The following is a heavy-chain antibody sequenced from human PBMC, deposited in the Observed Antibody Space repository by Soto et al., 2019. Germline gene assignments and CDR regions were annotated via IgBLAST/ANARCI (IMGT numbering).Heavy chain of an antibody. D-gene: IGHD3-10*01. V-gene: IGHV3-23*01. CDR3: AKDSNLIRLRLLWFAELGIDY. J-gene: IGHJ4*02. CDR1: GFTCSRYA. Sequence: GSVRLSCAASGFTCSRYAMSWVRQAPGKGLGWVSAMSGSGGSTYYADSVKGRFTISRDNSENTLYLQMTSRRAEDTAVYSCAKDSNLIRLRLLWFAELGIDYCGQGTLVTVSS. CDR2: MSGSGGST.